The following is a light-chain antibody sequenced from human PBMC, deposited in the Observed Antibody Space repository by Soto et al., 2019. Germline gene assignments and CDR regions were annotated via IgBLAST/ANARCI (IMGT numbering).Light chain of an antibody. V-gene: IGKV1-9*01. Sequence: IQLSHSPSFLSASVGDRVTITCRASQGISSYLAWYQQKPGKAPKLLIYTASTLQSGVPSRFSGSGSGTEFTLTISSLQPEDFASYYSPQLYNYPSPFSQGTRPEI. CDR3: PQLYNYPSP. CDR2: TAS. J-gene: IGKJ5*01. CDR1: QGISSY.